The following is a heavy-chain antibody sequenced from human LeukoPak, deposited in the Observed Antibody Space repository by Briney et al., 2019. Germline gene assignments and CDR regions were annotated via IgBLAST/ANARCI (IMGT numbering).Heavy chain of an antibody. CDR2: ISCDGSNK. D-gene: IGHD6-13*01. Sequence: GGSLRLSCAASGFTFSSYGMHWVRQAPGKGLEWVAVISCDGSNKYYADSVKGRFTISRDNSKNTLYLQMNSLRAEDTAVYYCAIYTTAAGTSFDYWGQGTLVTVSS. CDR3: AIYTTAAGTSFDY. V-gene: IGHV3-30*03. J-gene: IGHJ4*02. CDR1: GFTFSSYG.